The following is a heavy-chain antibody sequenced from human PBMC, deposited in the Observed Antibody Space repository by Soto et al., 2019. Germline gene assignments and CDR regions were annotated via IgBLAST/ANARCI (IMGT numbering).Heavy chain of an antibody. CDR1: GFTFSDYY. V-gene: IGHV3-11*01. CDR2: ISSSGSTI. D-gene: IGHD2-2*01. Sequence: GGSLRLSCAASGFTFSDYYMSWIRQAPGKGLEWVSYISSSGSTIYYADSVKGRFTISRDNAKNSLYLQMNSLRAEDTAVYYCARAPPVVPAAIGSSGWEWGNLDACDIWGRGTMVTVS. CDR3: ARAPPVVPAAIGSSGWEWGNLDACDI. J-gene: IGHJ3*02.